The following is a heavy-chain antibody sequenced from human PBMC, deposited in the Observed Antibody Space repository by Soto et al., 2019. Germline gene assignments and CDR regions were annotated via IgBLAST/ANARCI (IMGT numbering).Heavy chain of an antibody. CDR3: ARGIQLWLPFDY. V-gene: IGHV4-59*01. CDR2: IYYSGST. Sequence: PSETLSLTCTVSGGSISSYYLSWIRQPPGKGLEWIGYIYYSGSTNYNPSLKSRVTISVDTSKNQFSLKLSSVTAADTAVYYCARGIQLWLPFDYWGQGTLVTVSS. J-gene: IGHJ4*02. D-gene: IGHD5-18*01. CDR1: GGSISSYY.